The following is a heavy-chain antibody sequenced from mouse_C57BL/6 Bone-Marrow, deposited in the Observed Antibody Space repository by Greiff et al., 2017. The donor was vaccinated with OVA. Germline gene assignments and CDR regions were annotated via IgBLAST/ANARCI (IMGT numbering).Heavy chain of an antibody. CDR3: TKGITRAMDY. V-gene: IGHV14-4*01. J-gene: IGHJ4*01. CDR1: GFNIKDDY. CDR2: IDTENGDT. D-gene: IGHD2-4*01. Sequence: EVQLQQSGAELVRPGASVKLSCTASGFNIKDDYMHWVKQRPEQGLEWIGWIDTENGDTEYASKFQGKATITADTSSNTAYLQLSSLTSEDTAVYYCTKGITRAMDYWGQGTSVTVSS.